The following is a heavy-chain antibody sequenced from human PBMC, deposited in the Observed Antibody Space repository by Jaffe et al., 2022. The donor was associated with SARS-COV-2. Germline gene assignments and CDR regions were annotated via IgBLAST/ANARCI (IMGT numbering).Heavy chain of an antibody. J-gene: IGHJ4*02. CDR1: GYTFTNYA. V-gene: IGHV7-4-1*02. CDR2: INTNTGNP. D-gene: IGHD2-21*01. CDR3: ARDGSEFRVSWGQTQDCKLDY. Sequence: QVQLVQSGSELKKPGASVKVSCKASGYTFTNYAMNWVRQAPGQGLEWMGWINTNTGNPTYVQGFTGRFVFSLDTSVSTAYLQISSLKAEDAAVYYCARDGSEFRVSWGQTQDCKLDYWGQGTLVTVSS.